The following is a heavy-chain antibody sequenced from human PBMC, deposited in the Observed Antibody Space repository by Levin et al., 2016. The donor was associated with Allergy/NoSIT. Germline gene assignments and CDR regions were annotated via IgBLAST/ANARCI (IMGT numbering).Heavy chain of an antibody. V-gene: IGHV5-51*01. Sequence: GESLKISCKASEYTFSNFWIAWVRQMPGKGLEWMGSIYPDDSDTRYSPSFQGQVTISVDKSLSTVYLQWSSLKASDSAMFYCARRNVQLQRPNNSPYVYSGMDVWGQGTSVTVSS. D-gene: IGHD1-1*01. CDR1: EYTFSNFW. CDR3: ARRNVQLQRPNNSPYVYSGMDV. CDR2: IYPDDSDT. J-gene: IGHJ6*02.